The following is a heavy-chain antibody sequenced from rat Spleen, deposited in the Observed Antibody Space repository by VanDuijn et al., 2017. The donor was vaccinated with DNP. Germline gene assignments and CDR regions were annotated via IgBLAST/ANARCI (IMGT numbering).Heavy chain of an antibody. Sequence: QVQLQQSGAELAKPGSSVKISCKASGYTFTTYYIGWIKQTTGQGLEYIGYIYTGSGGTNYSEKFKGKATLTVDTSSSTAFMQLSSLTPDDSAVYYCARRRLPYWYFDFWGPGTMVTVSS. CDR3: ARRRLPYWYFDF. V-gene: IGHV1-43*01. J-gene: IGHJ1*01. D-gene: IGHD1-4*01. CDR1: GYTFTTYY. CDR2: IYTGSGGT.